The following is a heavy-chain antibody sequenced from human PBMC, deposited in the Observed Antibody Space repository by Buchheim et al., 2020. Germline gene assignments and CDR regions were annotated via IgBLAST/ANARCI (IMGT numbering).Heavy chain of an antibody. V-gene: IGHV1-18*01. CDR2: ISVYNGNT. CDR1: NYTFSSYG. Sequence: QVQLVQSGAEVRKTGASVKVSCKASNYTFSSYGLSWVRQAPGQGLEWMGWISVYNGNTNYAQKFQGRVTMTTDTSTNTALMELRSLTSDDTAVYYCARSSSRTYYRYYFEYWGQGTL. CDR3: ARSSSRTYYRYYFEY. J-gene: IGHJ4*02. D-gene: IGHD1-26*01.